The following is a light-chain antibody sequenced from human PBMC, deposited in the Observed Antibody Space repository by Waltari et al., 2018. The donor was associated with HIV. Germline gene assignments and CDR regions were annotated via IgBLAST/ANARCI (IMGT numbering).Light chain of an antibody. CDR2: AAS. CDR3: QQSYSTPGYT. CDR1: QSISTS. J-gene: IGKJ2*01. V-gene: IGKV1-39*01. Sequence: DIQMTQSPSSLSASVGDRVTITCRASQSISTSLNWYQQKPGKAPKLLIYAASSLQSGVPSRFSCSGSGTDFTLTISSLQPEDFATYYCQQSYSTPGYTFGQGTKLEIK.